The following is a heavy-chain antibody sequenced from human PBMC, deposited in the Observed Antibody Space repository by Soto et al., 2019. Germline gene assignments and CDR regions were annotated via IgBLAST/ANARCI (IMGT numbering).Heavy chain of an antibody. D-gene: IGHD1-7*01. CDR3: DSVKLELQPY. V-gene: IGHV4-39*01. J-gene: IGHJ4*02. CDR2: IYYSGST. Sequence: NPSETLSLTCTVSGGSISGSSYYWGWIRQPPGKGLEWIGSIYYSGSTYYNPSLKSRVTISVDTSKNQFSLKLSSVTAADTAVYYCDSVKLELQPYWGQGTLVTVSS. CDR1: GGSISGSSYY.